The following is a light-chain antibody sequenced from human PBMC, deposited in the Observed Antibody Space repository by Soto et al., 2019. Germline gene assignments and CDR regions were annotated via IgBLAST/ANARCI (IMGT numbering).Light chain of an antibody. CDR2: ANN. V-gene: IGLV1-40*01. Sequence: SVLTQPPSVSGAPGQRVTISCSGSSSNIGAGYDVHWYQQLPGTAPRLLIYANNLRPSGVPDRFSGSKSGTSASLAITGLQAEDEADYYCQSYDSSLNGSKVFGGGTKVTVL. CDR3: QSYDSSLNGSKV. CDR1: SSNIGAGYD. J-gene: IGLJ2*01.